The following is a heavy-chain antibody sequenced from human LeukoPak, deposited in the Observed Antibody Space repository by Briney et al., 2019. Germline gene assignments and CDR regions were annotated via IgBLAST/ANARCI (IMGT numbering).Heavy chain of an antibody. V-gene: IGHV4-59*01. CDR2: IYYSGST. D-gene: IGHD6-13*01. CDR3: ARDGAAAGRGHGFDP. J-gene: IGHJ5*02. Sequence: SETLSLTCTVSGGSISSYYWSWIRQPPGKGLEWIGYIYYSGSTNYNPSLKSRVTISVDTSKNQFSLKLSSVTAADTAVYYCARDGAAAGRGHGFDPWGQGTLVTVSS. CDR1: GGSISSYY.